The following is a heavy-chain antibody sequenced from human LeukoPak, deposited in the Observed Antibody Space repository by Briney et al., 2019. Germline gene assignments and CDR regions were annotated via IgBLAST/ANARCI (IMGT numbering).Heavy chain of an antibody. CDR1: GFTFSAYW. CDR2: IKPDGSDK. D-gene: IGHD3-3*01. V-gene: IGHV3-7*01. J-gene: IGHJ6*02. Sequence: GGSLRLSCAASGFTFSAYWMSWVRQAPGKGLEWVAIIKPDGSDKYYVDSVEGRFTISRDNAKNSLYLQMNSLRAEDTAVYYCARDTVFGVITGPRMDVWGQGTTVTVSS. CDR3: ARDTVFGVITGPRMDV.